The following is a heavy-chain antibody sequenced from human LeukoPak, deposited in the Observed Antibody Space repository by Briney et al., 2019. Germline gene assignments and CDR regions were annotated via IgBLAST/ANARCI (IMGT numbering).Heavy chain of an antibody. CDR3: ARGHVEMATITLEIFDY. CDR2: MNPNSGNT. V-gene: IGHV1-8*01. J-gene: IGHJ4*02. Sequence: ASVKVSCKASGYTFTSYDFNWVRQATGQRPEWMGWMNPNSGNTGYAQKFQGRVTMTRNTSISTAYMELSSLRSEDTAVYYCARGHVEMATITLEIFDYWGQGTLVTVSS. CDR1: GYTFTSYD. D-gene: IGHD5-24*01.